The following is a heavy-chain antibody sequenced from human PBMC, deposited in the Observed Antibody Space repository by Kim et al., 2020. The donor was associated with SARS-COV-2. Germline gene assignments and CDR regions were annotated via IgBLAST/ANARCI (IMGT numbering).Heavy chain of an antibody. CDR3: ARETIVGATDWYFDL. D-gene: IGHD1-26*01. J-gene: IGHJ2*01. Sequence: ESGKGRFTISRDNAKNAQYRQMNSLRAEDTAVYYCARETIVGATDWYFDLWGRGTLVTVSS. V-gene: IGHV3-21*01.